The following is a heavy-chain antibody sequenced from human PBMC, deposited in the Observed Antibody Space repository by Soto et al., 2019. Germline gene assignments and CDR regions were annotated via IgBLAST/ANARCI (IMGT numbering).Heavy chain of an antibody. J-gene: IGHJ4*02. CDR1: GFTFSSYW. CDR2: IKQDGSEK. CDR3: ARGKEYYYDNSGQLGL. V-gene: IGHV3-7*01. Sequence: WSLRLSCAASGFTFSSYWMSWVRQAPGKGLEWVANIKQDGSEKYYVDSVKGRFTISRDNAKNSLYLQMNSLRAEDTAVYYCARGKEYYYDNSGQLGLWGQGNLVIVSS. D-gene: IGHD3-22*01.